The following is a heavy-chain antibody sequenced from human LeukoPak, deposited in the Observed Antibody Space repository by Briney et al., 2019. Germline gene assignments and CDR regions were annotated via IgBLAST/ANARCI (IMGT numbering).Heavy chain of an antibody. CDR3: ARYEGYISSWYRFLDN. J-gene: IGHJ4*02. V-gene: IGHV3-53*01. Sequence: PGGSLRLSCVASGLTVSGNYLSWVRQAPGKGLEWVSVICSGGSTYYADSAKGRFTISRDNSKNTLYLEMSSLRAEDTAVYYCARYEGYISSWYRFLDNWGQGTLVSVSS. CDR1: GLTVSGNY. D-gene: IGHD6-13*01. CDR2: ICSGGST.